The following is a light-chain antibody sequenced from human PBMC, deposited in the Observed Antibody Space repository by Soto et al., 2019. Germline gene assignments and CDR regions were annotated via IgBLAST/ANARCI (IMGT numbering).Light chain of an antibody. V-gene: IGKV1-39*01. J-gene: IGKJ1*01. CDR3: QQTSTTPGT. CDR2: ASS. Sequence: DVQMTQSPSSRSASVGDSVTITCRSSQTVKTYLNWYQHKPGKAPQLLIYASSRLQTGVASRFSGSGSGTYFSLTISSLQPEDFATYYCQQTSTTPGTFGQGTKVEIK. CDR1: QTVKTY.